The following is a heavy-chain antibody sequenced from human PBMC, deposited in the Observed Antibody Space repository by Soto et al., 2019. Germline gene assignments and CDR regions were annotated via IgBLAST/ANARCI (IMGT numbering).Heavy chain of an antibody. CDR3: ARVHLSSLYYYGSGSYYNRVPFDY. Sequence: ASVKVSCKASGYTFTSYGISWVRQAPGQGLEWMGWISAYNGNTNYAQKLQGRVTMTTDTSTSTAYMELRSLRSDDTAVYYCARVHLSSLYYYGSGSYYNRVPFDYWGQ. J-gene: IGHJ4*01. CDR2: ISAYNGNT. D-gene: IGHD3-10*01. CDR1: GYTFTSYG. V-gene: IGHV1-18*01.